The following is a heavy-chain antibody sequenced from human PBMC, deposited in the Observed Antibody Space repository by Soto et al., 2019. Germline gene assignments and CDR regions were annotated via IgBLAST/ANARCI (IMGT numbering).Heavy chain of an antibody. Sequence: GGSLRLSCAASGFTFSGSAMHWVRQASGKGLEWVGRIRSKANSYATAYAASVKGRFTISRDDSKNTAYLQMNSLKTEDTAVHYCSYDSSGYYANYGMDVWGQGTTVTVSS. CDR2: IRSKANSYAT. V-gene: IGHV3-73*01. CDR1: GFTFSGSA. D-gene: IGHD3-22*01. CDR3: SYDSSGYYANYGMDV. J-gene: IGHJ6*02.